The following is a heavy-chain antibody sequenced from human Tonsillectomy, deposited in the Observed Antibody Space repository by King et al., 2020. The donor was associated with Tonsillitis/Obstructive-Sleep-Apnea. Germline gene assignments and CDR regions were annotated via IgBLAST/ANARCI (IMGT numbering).Heavy chain of an antibody. Sequence: VQLVESGGGLVRPGGSLRLSCEGSGFSFSQYVMNWVRQAPGKGLEWVSSIPSSSNYIYYGDSLRGRFTISRDNAKNSLYLQMNSLSIEDTAVYYCVRDHCTSTKCSFPVWGKGTTVTVSP. D-gene: IGHD2/OR15-2a*01. CDR1: GFSFSQYV. V-gene: IGHV3-21*06. J-gene: IGHJ6*04. CDR3: VRDHCTSTKCSFPV. CDR2: IPSSSNYI.